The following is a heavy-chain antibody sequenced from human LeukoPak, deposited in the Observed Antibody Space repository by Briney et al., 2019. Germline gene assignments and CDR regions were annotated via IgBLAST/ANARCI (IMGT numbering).Heavy chain of an antibody. CDR1: GFTFSSYA. J-gene: IGHJ4*02. CDR2: MSYDGSNK. V-gene: IGHV3-30-3*01. D-gene: IGHD3-16*01. Sequence: GGSLRLSCAASGFTFSSYAMHWVRQAPGKGLEWVAVMSYDGSNKYYADSVKGRFTISRDNSKNTLYLQMNSLRAEDTAVYYCARDDADTASFDYWGQGTLVTVSS. CDR3: ARDDADTASFDY.